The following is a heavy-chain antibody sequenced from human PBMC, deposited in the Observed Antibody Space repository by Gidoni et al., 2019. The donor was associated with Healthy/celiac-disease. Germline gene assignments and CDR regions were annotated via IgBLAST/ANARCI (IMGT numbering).Heavy chain of an antibody. CDR2: ISYDGSNK. V-gene: IGHV3-30-3*01. CDR1: GFTFSSYA. Sequence: QVQLVESGGGVVQPGRSLRLSCAASGFTFSSYAMHWVRRAPGMGLEWVAVISYDGSNKYYADSVKGRFTISRDNSKNTLYLQMNSLRAEDTAVYYCARGCHCTGGVCYMPFPGPLGYYYYYGMDVWGQGTTVTVSS. CDR3: ARGCHCTGGVCYMPFPGPLGYYYYYGMDV. D-gene: IGHD2-8*02. J-gene: IGHJ6*02.